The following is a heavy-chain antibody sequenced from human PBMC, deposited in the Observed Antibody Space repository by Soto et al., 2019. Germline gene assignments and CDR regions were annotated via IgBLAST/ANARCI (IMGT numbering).Heavy chain of an antibody. J-gene: IGHJ6*02. Sequence: ESLKISCKGSGYSFTSYWISWVRQMPGKGLEWMGRIDPSDSYTNYSPSFQGHVTISADKSISTAYLQWSSLKASDTAMYYCARGTTSPSSYYYGMDVWGQGTTVTVSS. CDR3: ARGTTSPSSYYYGMDV. D-gene: IGHD4-4*01. CDR1: GYSFTSYW. CDR2: IDPSDSYT. V-gene: IGHV5-10-1*01.